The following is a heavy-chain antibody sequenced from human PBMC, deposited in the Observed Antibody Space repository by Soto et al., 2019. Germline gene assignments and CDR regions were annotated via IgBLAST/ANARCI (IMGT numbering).Heavy chain of an antibody. CDR1: GGSFTSNNW. J-gene: IGHJ4*02. Sequence: PSETLSLTCAVSGGSFTSNNWWTWVRQPPGQGLEWIGEICRTGSTNYNPSLKSRVTISLDKSENQFSLTVTSLTAADTAVYYCASRDPGTSVDYWGQGTLVTVSS. V-gene: IGHV4-4*02. D-gene: IGHD1-7*01. CDR3: ASRDPGTSVDY. CDR2: ICRTGST.